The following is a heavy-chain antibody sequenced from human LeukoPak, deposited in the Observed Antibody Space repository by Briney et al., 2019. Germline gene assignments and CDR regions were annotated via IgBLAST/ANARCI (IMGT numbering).Heavy chain of an antibody. V-gene: IGHV1-2*02. CDR1: GYTFTGYY. CDR2: INPNNGAT. CDR3: TRDRGYSGYDFDY. D-gene: IGHD5-12*01. Sequence: WASVKVSCKASGYTFTGYYIHWMRQAPGQGLEWMGYINPNNGATNYAQNFQGRVTMTRDTSISTVYVELSRLTSDDTAVYYCTRDRGYSGYDFDYWGQGTLVTVSS. J-gene: IGHJ4*02.